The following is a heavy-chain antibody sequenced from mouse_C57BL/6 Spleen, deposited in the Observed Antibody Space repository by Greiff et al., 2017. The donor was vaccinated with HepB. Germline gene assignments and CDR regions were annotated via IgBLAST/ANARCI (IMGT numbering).Heavy chain of an antibody. V-gene: IGHV1-5*01. CDR2: IYPGNSDT. Sequence: VQLQQSGTVLARPGASVKMSCKTSGYTFTSYWMHWVKQRPGQGLEWIGAIYPGNSDTSYNQKFKGKAKLTAVTSASTAYMELSSLTNEDSAVYYCTRWDYYGNSSFDYWGQGTTLTVSS. D-gene: IGHD2-1*01. J-gene: IGHJ2*01. CDR1: GYTFTSYW. CDR3: TRWDYYGNSSFDY.